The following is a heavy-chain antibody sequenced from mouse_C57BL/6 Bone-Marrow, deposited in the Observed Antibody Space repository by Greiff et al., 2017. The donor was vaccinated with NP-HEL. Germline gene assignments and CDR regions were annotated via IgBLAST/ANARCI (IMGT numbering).Heavy chain of an antibody. V-gene: IGHV1-80*01. Sequence: VQLQESGAELVKPGASVKISCKASGYAFSSYWMNWVKQRPGQGLEWIGQIYPGDGDTNYNGKFKGKATLTANKSSSTAYMQLSSLTSEDSAVYYCARLIPTVGPYYLDYWGQGTTLTVS. CDR3: ARLIPTVGPYYLDY. J-gene: IGHJ2*01. CDR2: IYPGDGDT. D-gene: IGHD1-1*01. CDR1: GYAFSSYW.